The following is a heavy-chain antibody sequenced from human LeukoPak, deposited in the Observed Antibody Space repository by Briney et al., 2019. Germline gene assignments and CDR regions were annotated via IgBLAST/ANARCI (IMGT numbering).Heavy chain of an antibody. CDR2: IYHSGST. J-gene: IGHJ4*02. V-gene: IGHV4-4*02. D-gene: IGHD3-9*01. CDR1: GDSISSSNW. CDR3: ASQKVLRYFDWLSNYYFDY. Sequence: SGTLSLTCAVSGDSISSSNWSSWVRPPPGKGLEWIGEIYHSGSTNSNPSLKSRVTLSVDESENQFSLKLRSVTAADTAMYYCASQKVLRYFDWLSNYYFDYWGQGTLVTVSS.